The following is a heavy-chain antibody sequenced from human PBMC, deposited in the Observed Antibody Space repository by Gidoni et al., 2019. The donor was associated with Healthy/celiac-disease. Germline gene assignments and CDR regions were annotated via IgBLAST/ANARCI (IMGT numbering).Heavy chain of an antibody. CDR1: GYTFTSYD. CDR3: ARDYYGSGSCISCGMDV. CDR2: MNPNSGNT. Sequence: QVQLVQSGAEVKKPGASVKVSCKASGYTFTSYDINWVRQATGHGLEWMGWMNPNSGNTGYAQKFQGRVTMTRNTSISTAYMELSSLISEDTAVYYCARDYYGSGSCISCGMDVWGQGTTVTVSS. D-gene: IGHD3-10*01. J-gene: IGHJ6*02. V-gene: IGHV1-8*01.